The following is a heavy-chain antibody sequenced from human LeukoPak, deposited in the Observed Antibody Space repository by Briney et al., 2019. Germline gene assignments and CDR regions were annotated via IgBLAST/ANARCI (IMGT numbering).Heavy chain of an antibody. CDR2: IRYDGSNK. Sequence: GGSLRLSCAASGFTFSSYGMHWVRKAQGKGLGWLAFIRYDGSNKYYADSVKGRFTISRDNSKNTLYLQMNSLRAEDTAVYYCAKDYSHLWFGELSHWGQGTLVTVSS. CDR1: GFTFSSYG. V-gene: IGHV3-30*02. J-gene: IGHJ4*02. CDR3: AKDYSHLWFGELSH. D-gene: IGHD3-10*01.